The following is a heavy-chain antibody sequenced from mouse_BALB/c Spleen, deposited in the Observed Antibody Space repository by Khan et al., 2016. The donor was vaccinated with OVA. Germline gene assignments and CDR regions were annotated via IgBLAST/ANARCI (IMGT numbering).Heavy chain of an antibody. CDR1: GYSITSDYA. Sequence: EVQLQESGPGLVKPSQSLSLTCTVTGYSITSDYAWNWIRQFPGNKLEWMGYISYSGSTNYNPALKSRISITRDPSKNQFFLQLNSVTTEATATYYCARDGSRYNYAMDYWGQGTSVTVSS. CDR2: ISYSGST. J-gene: IGHJ4*01. D-gene: IGHD2-3*01. CDR3: ARDGSRYNYAMDY. V-gene: IGHV3-2*02.